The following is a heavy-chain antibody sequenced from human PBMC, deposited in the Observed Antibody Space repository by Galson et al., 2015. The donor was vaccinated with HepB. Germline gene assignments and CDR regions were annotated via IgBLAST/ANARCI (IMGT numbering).Heavy chain of an antibody. Sequence: SLRLSCAASGFTFSRNAMSWVRQAPGKGLEWVSSLTGSSDITNIADSAKGRFSISRDISKNTLYLQMNSLRVEDTAFYYCARTTWRDKNWPIFDSWGQGTLVTVSS. CDR2: LTGSSDIT. CDR1: GFTFSRNA. V-gene: IGHV3-23*01. D-gene: IGHD1-1*01. CDR3: ARTTWRDKNWPIFDS. J-gene: IGHJ4*02.